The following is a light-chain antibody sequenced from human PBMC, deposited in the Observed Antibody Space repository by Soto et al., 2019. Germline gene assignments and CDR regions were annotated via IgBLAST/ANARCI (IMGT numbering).Light chain of an antibody. CDR3: SSYTSPNFVI. V-gene: IGLV2-14*01. Sequence: QSALTQPASVSGSPGQSITISCTGSSGDIGDYKYVYWYKQHPGKAPKLMIYDVSNRPSGVSNRFSASKSGNTASLTISGLQAEDEADYYCSSYTSPNFVIFGGGTKLTVL. J-gene: IGLJ2*01. CDR2: DVS. CDR1: SGDIGDYKY.